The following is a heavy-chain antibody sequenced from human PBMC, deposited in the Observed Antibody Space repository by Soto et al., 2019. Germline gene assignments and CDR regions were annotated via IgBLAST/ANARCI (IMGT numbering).Heavy chain of an antibody. J-gene: IGHJ4*02. CDR1: GFTFSNYA. CDR2: IWSDVNKK. CDR3: AATRGGRTWRDPIDF. D-gene: IGHD2-15*01. Sequence: QVQLVESGGGVVQPGRSLRLSCAASGFTFSNYAMNWVRQAPGKGLEWVAVIWSDVNKKYYAESVKGRFTISRDNSKDTLYIEMNRPRGEEPAVYYCAATRGGRTWRDPIDFWGQGTLVTVSS. V-gene: IGHV3-33*01.